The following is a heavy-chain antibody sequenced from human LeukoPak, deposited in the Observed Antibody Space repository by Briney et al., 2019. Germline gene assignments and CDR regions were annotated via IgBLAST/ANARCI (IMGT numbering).Heavy chain of an antibody. CDR2: ISPYNDDT. J-gene: IGHJ4*02. V-gene: IGHV1-18*01. D-gene: IGHD6-6*01. CDR3: ARARTAIGLFSSPYYFDY. CDR1: GYTFTTYG. Sequence: ASVKVSCKASGYTFTTYGISWVRQAPGQGLEWMGWISPYNDDTNYAQKLQGRVTMTTDTSTSTAYMELTSLRSDDTAVYYCARARTAIGLFSSPYYFDYWGQGTLVTVSS.